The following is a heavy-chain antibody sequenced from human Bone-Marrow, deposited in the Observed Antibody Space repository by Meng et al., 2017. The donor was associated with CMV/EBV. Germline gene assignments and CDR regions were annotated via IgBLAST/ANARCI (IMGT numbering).Heavy chain of an antibody. Sequence: ASVKVSCKASGYTFTSYDINWVRQATGQGLEWMGWMNPNSGNTGYAQKFQGRVTITRNTSISTAYMELSSLRSEDTAVYYCARVLKGYCSSTSRYTLGYWGQGNLVTVSS. D-gene: IGHD2-2*02. J-gene: IGHJ4*02. V-gene: IGHV1-8*03. CDR3: ARVLKGYCSSTSRYTLGY. CDR2: MNPNSGNT. CDR1: GYTFTSYD.